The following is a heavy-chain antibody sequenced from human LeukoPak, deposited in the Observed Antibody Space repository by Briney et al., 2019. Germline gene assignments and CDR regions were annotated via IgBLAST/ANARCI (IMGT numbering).Heavy chain of an antibody. J-gene: IGHJ4*02. Sequence: ASVKVSCKASGGTFSSYAISWVRQAPGQELEWMGGIIPIFGTANYAQKFQGRVTITTDESTSTAYMELSSLRSEDTAVYYCAAGSITIPIAGYWGQGTLVTVSS. CDR2: IIPIFGTA. CDR1: GGTFSSYA. D-gene: IGHD3-10*01. V-gene: IGHV1-69*05. CDR3: AAGSITIPIAGY.